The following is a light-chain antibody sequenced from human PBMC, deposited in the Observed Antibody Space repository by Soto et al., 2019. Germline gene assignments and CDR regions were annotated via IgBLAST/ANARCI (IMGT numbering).Light chain of an antibody. Sequence: EIVMTQSPDTLSVSPGERATLSCRASQSISSNLAWYQQKPGQAPKLVIFGAFTTATGIPARFSGSWSGTEFTHTISTVQSDDCAVYYCEPYDNWFPITVGQGTRLVTK. CDR2: GAF. J-gene: IGKJ5*01. CDR1: QSISSN. V-gene: IGKV3-15*01. CDR3: EPYDNWFPIT.